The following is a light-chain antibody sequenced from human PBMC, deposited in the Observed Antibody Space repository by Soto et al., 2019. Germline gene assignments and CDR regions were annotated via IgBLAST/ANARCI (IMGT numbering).Light chain of an antibody. CDR2: EVS. Sequence: QSVLTQPASVSGSPGQSITISCTGTSSDVGGYNYVSWYQQHPGKAPKLMIYEVSNRPSGVSNRFSGSKSGTTASLTISGLQAEDEADYYCSSYTSSSTPMVFGGGTKVTVL. V-gene: IGLV2-14*01. CDR3: SSYTSSSTPMV. CDR1: SSDVGGYNY. J-gene: IGLJ3*02.